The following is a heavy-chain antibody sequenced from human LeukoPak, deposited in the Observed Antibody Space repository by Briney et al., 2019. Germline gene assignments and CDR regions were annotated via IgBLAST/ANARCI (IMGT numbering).Heavy chain of an antibody. V-gene: IGHV3-30*16. CDR1: GFIFSSHS. CDR3: AKGPDGFDY. D-gene: IGHD1-14*01. J-gene: IGHJ4*02. Sequence: GGSLRLSCAASGFIFSSHSMYWVRQAPGKGLEWVAFISYEGSKIQYADSVKGRFTISRDNSNNILYLQMDSLRSEDTALYFCAKGPDGFDYWGQGTLVTVAS. CDR2: ISYEGSKI.